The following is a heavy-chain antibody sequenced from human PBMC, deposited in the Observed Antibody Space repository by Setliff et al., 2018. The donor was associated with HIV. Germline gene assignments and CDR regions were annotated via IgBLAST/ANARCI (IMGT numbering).Heavy chain of an antibody. CDR1: GFTFTNAW. V-gene: IGHV3-15*01. J-gene: IGHJ4*02. Sequence: GGSLRLSCKASGFTFTNAWMSWVRQAPGKGLEWVGRIKSKIDGETTDYAAPVKGRFTVSRDDSEKTLYLQMNSLKIEDTAMYFCTAVGSLAGRRPELNWGRGTLVTVSS. D-gene: IGHD6-6*01. CDR3: TAVGSLAGRRPELN. CDR2: IKSKIDGETT.